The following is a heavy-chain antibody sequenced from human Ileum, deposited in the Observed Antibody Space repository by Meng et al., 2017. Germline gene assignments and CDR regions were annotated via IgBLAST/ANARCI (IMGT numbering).Heavy chain of an antibody. CDR3: ARDSGWFDR. V-gene: IGHV4-61*01. CDR1: GGSGSSGLYY. CDR2: IYYSGSI. J-gene: IGHJ5*02. Sequence: QERLQVSGQGLVRPSESLSLTCTVSGGSGSSGLYYWSWIRQRPGKGLEWIGYIYYSGSINYNPSLKSRVTISVDTSTNQFSLNLSSVTAADTAVYYCARDSGWFDRWGQGTLVTVSS.